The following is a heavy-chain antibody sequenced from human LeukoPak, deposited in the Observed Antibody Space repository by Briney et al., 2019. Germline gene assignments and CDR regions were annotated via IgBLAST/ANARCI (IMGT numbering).Heavy chain of an antibody. D-gene: IGHD5-12*01. CDR3: ARRRGYLYNWFDP. V-gene: IGHV4-59*08. CDR1: GGSISSYY. J-gene: IGHJ5*02. CDR2: IYYSGST. Sequence: PSETLSLTCTVSGGSISSYYWSWIRQPPGKGLEWIGYIYYSGSTNYNPSLKSRVTISVDTSKSQFSLKLSSVTAADTAVYYCARRRGYLYNWFDPWGQGTLVTVSS.